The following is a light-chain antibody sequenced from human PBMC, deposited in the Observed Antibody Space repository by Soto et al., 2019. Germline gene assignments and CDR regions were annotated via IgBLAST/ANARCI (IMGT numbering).Light chain of an antibody. CDR1: QSFSGY. Sequence: EIVLTQSPATLSLSPGDTATLSCRASQSFSGYIGWYHQKPGQAPRLLIYADSNRATGIPARFSGSGSGTDFTLTISSLEPEDFSVYYCQQRYNWPITFGQGTRLEI. CDR2: ADS. J-gene: IGKJ5*01. V-gene: IGKV3-11*01. CDR3: QQRYNWPIT.